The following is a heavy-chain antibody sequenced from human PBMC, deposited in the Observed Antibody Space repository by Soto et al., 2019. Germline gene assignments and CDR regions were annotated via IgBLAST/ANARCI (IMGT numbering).Heavy chain of an antibody. D-gene: IGHD3-22*01. CDR2: ISYDGSNK. CDR1: GFTFSSYG. J-gene: IGHJ4*02. V-gene: IGHV3-30*18. Sequence: QVQLVESGGGVVQPGRSLRLSCAASGFTFSSYGMHWVRQAPGKGLEWVAVISYDGSNKYYADSVKGRFTISRDNSKNTLYLQMNSLRAEDTALYYCANGGLGTSGYYFDYWGQGTLVTVSS. CDR3: ANGGLGTSGYYFDY.